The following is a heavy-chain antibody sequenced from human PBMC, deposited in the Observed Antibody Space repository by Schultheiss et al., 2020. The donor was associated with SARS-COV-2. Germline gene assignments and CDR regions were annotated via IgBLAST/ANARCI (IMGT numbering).Heavy chain of an antibody. CDR3: ASRIAARLDY. CDR1: GGSISSYY. D-gene: IGHD6-6*01. J-gene: IGHJ4*02. V-gene: IGHV4-59*12. Sequence: SQTLSLTCTVSGGSISSYYWSWIRQPPGKGLEWIGYIYYSGSTNYNPSLKSRVTISVDTSKNQFSLKLSSVTAADTAVYYCASRIAARLDYWGQGTLVTVSS. CDR2: IYYSGST.